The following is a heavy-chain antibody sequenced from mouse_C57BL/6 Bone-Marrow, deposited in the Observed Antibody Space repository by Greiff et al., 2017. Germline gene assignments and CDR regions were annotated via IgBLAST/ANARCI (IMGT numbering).Heavy chain of an antibody. Sequence: VQLQQSGPELVKPGASVKISCKASGYSFTDNNMNWVKQSNGKSLEWIGVINPNYGTTSYNQKFKGKATLTVDQSSSTAYMQLNSLTSEDSAVYYCAREEIYDGYYEGVDWYFDVWGTGTTVTVSS. CDR3: AREEIYDGYYEGVDWYFDV. J-gene: IGHJ1*03. CDR2: INPNYGTT. V-gene: IGHV1-39*01. D-gene: IGHD2-3*01. CDR1: GYSFTDNN.